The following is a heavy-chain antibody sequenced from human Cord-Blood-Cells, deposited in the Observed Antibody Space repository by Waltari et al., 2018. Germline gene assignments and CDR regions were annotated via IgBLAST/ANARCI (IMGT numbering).Heavy chain of an antibody. D-gene: IGHD7-27*01. CDR2: TYYRSKWYN. J-gene: IGHJ2*01. CDR1: GDSLSSNTAA. V-gene: IGHV6-1*01. CDR3: ARELGIWYFDL. Sequence: QVQLQQSGPGLVQPSQTLSPTCAIYGDSLSSNTAAWNWIRQSTSRGLEWLGRTYYRSKWYNDYAVSVKSRITINPDTSKNQFSLQLNSVTPEDTAVYYCARELGIWYFDLWGRGTLVTVSS.